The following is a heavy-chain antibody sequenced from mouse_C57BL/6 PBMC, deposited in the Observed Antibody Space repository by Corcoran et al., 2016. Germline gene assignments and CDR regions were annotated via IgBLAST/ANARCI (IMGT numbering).Heavy chain of an antibody. Sequence: QIQLVQSGPELKKPGETVKISCKASGYTFTTYGMSWVKQAPGKGLKWMVWINTYSGVPTYADDFKGRFAFSLETSASTAYLQINNLKNEDTATYFFAIYYYGSSYWYFDVWGTGTTVTVSS. CDR1: GYTFTTYG. CDR2: INTYSGVP. CDR3: AIYYYGSSYWYFDV. J-gene: IGHJ1*03. D-gene: IGHD1-1*01. V-gene: IGHV9-3*01.